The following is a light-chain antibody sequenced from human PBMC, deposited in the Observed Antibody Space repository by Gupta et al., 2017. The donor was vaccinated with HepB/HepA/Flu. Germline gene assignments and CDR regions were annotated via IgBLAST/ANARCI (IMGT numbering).Light chain of an antibody. Sequence: DIQMTQSPSSLSASVGDRVTITCQASQDISNYLNWYQQKPGKAPKLLIYDASNLETGVPSRFSGSGSGTDFTFTISSLQPEDIATYYCQQYDNRPPTHFGGGTKVEIK. CDR2: DAS. J-gene: IGKJ4*01. V-gene: IGKV1-33*01. CDR1: QDISNY. CDR3: QQYDNRPPTH.